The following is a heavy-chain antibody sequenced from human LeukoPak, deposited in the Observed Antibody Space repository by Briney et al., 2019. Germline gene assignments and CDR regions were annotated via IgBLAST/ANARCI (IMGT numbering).Heavy chain of an antibody. CDR3: ARDNNWSYPDY. D-gene: IGHD1-20*01. Sequence: GGSLRLSCAASGFTFSSYEMNWVRQAPGKGLEWLSYITTSGSTIYYADSVKGRFTVSRDNAKNTLFLQMSSLRAEDTAVYYCARDNNWSYPDYWGQGTLVTVSS. J-gene: IGHJ4*02. V-gene: IGHV3-48*03. CDR2: ITTSGSTI. CDR1: GFTFSSYE.